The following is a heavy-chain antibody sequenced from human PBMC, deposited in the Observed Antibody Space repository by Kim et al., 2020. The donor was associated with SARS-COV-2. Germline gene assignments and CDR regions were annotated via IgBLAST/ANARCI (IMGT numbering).Heavy chain of an antibody. CDR2: IYYSGST. D-gene: IGHD2-15*01. CDR1: GGSISSYY. V-gene: IGHV4-59*13. J-gene: IGHJ4*02. CDR3: ARFEKRMMTN. Sequence: SETLSLTCTVSGGSISSYYWSWIRQPPGKGLEWIGYIYYSGSTNYNPSLKSRVTISVDTSKNQFSLKLSSVTAADTAVYYCARFEKRMMTNWGQGTLVTVSS.